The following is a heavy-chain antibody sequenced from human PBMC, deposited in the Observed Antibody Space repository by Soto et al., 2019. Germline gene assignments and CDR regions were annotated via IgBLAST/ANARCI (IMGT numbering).Heavy chain of an antibody. CDR1: EFSLNSYW. Sequence: DVQLVESGGGLVQPGGSPRLSCAASEFSLNSYWMSWVRQAPGKGLEWVVNIKYDETEKFDVDSVTARFTISRDTAKKSVYLEMNGLRDDDTAVYYCVRDGPTGWYFDHWGLGTLVTVSS. J-gene: IGHJ4*02. V-gene: IGHV3-7*04. D-gene: IGHD6-19*01. CDR3: VRDGPTGWYFDH. CDR2: IKYDETEK.